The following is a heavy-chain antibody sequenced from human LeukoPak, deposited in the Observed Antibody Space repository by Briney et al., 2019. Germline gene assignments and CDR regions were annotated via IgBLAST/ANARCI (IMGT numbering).Heavy chain of an antibody. CDR1: GFIFTSYT. V-gene: IGHV3-23*01. Sequence: GGSLRLSCAASGFIFTSYTMSWVRQAPGKGLEWVSGISGSCGSTYYADSVKGRFTISRDNSKNTLYLQMNSLRADDTAVYYCAKQYGDYVSYWFDPWGQGTLVTVSS. D-gene: IGHD4-17*01. CDR3: AKQYGDYVSYWFDP. J-gene: IGHJ5*02. CDR2: ISGSCGST.